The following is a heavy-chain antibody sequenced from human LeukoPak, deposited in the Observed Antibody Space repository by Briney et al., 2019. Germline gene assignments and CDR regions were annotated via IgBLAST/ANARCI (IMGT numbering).Heavy chain of an antibody. CDR3: ARASDLYDYVWGSYRYYFDY. V-gene: IGHV1-2*02. CDR2: INPNSGGT. Sequence: GASVKVSCKXSGYTFTGYYMHWVRQAPGQGLEWMGWINPNSGGTNYAQKFPGRVTMTRDTSISTAYMELSRLRSDDTAVYYCARASDLYDYVWGSYRYYFDYWGQGTLVTVSS. D-gene: IGHD3-16*02. J-gene: IGHJ4*02. CDR1: GYTFTGYY.